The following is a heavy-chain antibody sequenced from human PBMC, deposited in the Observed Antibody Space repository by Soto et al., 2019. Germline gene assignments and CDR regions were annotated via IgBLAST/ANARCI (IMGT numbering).Heavy chain of an antibody. Sequence: GGSLRLSCAASGFTFSSYAMHWVRQAPGKGLEWVAVISYDGSNKYYADSVKGRFTISRDNSKNTLYLQMNSLRAEDTAVYYCAREKSVGMDVWGQGTTVTVSS. CDR1: GFTFSSYA. V-gene: IGHV3-30-3*01. J-gene: IGHJ6*02. D-gene: IGHD4-17*01. CDR2: ISYDGSNK. CDR3: AREKSVGMDV.